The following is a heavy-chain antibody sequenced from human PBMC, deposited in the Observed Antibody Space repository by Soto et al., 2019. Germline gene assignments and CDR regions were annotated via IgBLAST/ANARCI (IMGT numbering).Heavy chain of an antibody. CDR3: ARDLWAAAGRFDY. CDR2: IYYSGST. D-gene: IGHD6-13*01. V-gene: IGHV4-59*01. CDR1: GGSISSYY. Sequence: SETLSLTCTVSGGSISSYYWSWIRQPPGKGLEWIRYIYYSGSTNYNPSLKSRVTISVDTSKNQFSLKLSSVTAADTAVYYCARDLWAAAGRFDYWGQGTLVTVSS. J-gene: IGHJ4*02.